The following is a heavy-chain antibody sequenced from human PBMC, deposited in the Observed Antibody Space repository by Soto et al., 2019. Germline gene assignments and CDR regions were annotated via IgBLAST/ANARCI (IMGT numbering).Heavy chain of an antibody. CDR1: GFTFSSYD. CDR3: AREDSSVYCYYGMDV. CDR2: IGTAGDT. J-gene: IGHJ6*02. V-gene: IGHV3-13*01. Sequence: GGSLRLSCAASGFTFSSYDMHWVRQATGKGLEWVSAIGTAGDTYYPGSVKGRFTISRENAKNSLYLQMNSLRAEDTAVYYCAREDSSVYCYYGMDVWGQGTTVTVSS. D-gene: IGHD3-22*01.